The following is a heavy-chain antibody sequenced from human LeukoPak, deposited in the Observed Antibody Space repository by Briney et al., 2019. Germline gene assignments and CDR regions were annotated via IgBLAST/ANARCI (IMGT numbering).Heavy chain of an antibody. CDR2: ISGSGGST. Sequence: GGSLRLSCAASGFTFSSYAMSWVRQAPGKGLEWVSAISGSGGSTYYADSVKGRLTISRDNSKNTLYLQMNSLRAEDTAVYYCAKDPYYDILTGPDYWGQGTLVTVSS. D-gene: IGHD3-9*01. V-gene: IGHV3-23*01. J-gene: IGHJ4*02. CDR1: GFTFSSYA. CDR3: AKDPYYDILTGPDY.